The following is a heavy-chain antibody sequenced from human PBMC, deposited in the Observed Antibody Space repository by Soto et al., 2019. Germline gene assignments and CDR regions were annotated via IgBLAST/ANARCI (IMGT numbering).Heavy chain of an antibody. D-gene: IGHD2-15*01. J-gene: IGHJ6*04. CDR2: IQSGGPT. V-gene: IGHV3-66*01. CDR3: ARDDVLCDGGRCYGVPLDG. CDR1: GFTVSSKY. Sequence: GGSLRLSCAASGFTVSSKYMSWVRQAPGKGLEWVSLIQSGGPTYYADSVKGRFTISRDTSENTLHLQMDSLRAEDTAVYYCARDDVLCDGGRCYGVPLDGWGKGSTVTVSS.